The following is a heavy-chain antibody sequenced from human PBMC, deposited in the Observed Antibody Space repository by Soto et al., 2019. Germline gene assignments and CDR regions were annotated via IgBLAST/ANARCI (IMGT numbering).Heavy chain of an antibody. CDR2: ISAYNGNT. D-gene: IGHD3-10*01. V-gene: IGHV1-18*01. J-gene: IGHJ6*02. CDR3: ARDPSITMVRGFYYYGMDV. Sequence: QVQLVQSGAEVKKPGASVKVSCKASGYTFTSYGISWVRQAPGQGLEWKGWISAYNGNTNYAQKLQGRVTMTTDTSTSTAYMELRSLRSDATAVYYCARDPSITMVRGFYYYGMDVWGQGTTVTVSS. CDR1: GYTFTSYG.